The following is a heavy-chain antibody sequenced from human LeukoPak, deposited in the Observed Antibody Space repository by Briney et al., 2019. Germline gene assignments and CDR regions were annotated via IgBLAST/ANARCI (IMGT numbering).Heavy chain of an antibody. CDR1: GGTFRSHA. Sequence: SVKVSCKASGGTFRSHAISWVGQAPGQGLEGMGGMIPIFGTANYAQKFQGRVTITADEATTPAYMELSSLRSEDTAVYYCARDRQGPLRPRDRYYFDYWGQGTLVTVSS. V-gene: IGHV1-69*13. CDR2: MIPIFGTA. CDR3: ARDRQGPLRPRDRYYFDY. D-gene: IGHD3-3*01. J-gene: IGHJ4*02.